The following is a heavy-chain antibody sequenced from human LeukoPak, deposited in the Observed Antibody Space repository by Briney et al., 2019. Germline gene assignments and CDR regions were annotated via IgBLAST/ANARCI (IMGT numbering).Heavy chain of an antibody. CDR1: GGSISSYY. CDR3: ARDRPHYDILTGYYRGGGYYFDY. Sequence: SETLSLTCTVSGGSISSYYWSWIRQPPGKGLEWIGYIYYSGSTNYNPSLKSRVTISVDTSKNQFSLKLSSVTAADTAVYYCARDRPHYDILTGYYRGGGYYFDYWGQGTLVTVSS. J-gene: IGHJ4*02. CDR2: IYYSGST. V-gene: IGHV4-59*01. D-gene: IGHD3-9*01.